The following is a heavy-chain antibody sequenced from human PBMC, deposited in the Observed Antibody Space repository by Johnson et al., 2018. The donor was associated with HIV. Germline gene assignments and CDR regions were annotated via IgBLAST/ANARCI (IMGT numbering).Heavy chain of an antibody. V-gene: IGHV3-30*03. Sequence: VLLLESGGGVVQPGKSLTLSCVVSGLSFSNFGIHWVRQAPGKGPEWVAVISYDRSNKYYADSVKGRFTISRDNAKNLLYLQMNSLRAEDTAMYYCARGGAFDIWGQGTMVTVSS. CDR3: ARGGAFDI. CDR1: GLSFSNFG. J-gene: IGHJ3*02. CDR2: ISYDRSNK.